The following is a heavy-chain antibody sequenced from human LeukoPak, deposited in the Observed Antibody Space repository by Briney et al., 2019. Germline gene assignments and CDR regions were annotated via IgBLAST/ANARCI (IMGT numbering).Heavy chain of an antibody. D-gene: IGHD6-19*01. Sequence: TGGSLRLSCAASGFTFSTYSMNWVRQAPGKGLEWVSFISSSSSRIHYADSVKGRFTISRDNAKNSLYLQMNNLRDEDTAMYYCVRQHSSDWYSLVVTSEYFQHWGQGTLVTVSS. CDR2: ISSSSSRI. CDR1: GFTFSTYS. CDR3: VRQHSSDWYSLVVTSEYFQH. V-gene: IGHV3-48*02. J-gene: IGHJ1*01.